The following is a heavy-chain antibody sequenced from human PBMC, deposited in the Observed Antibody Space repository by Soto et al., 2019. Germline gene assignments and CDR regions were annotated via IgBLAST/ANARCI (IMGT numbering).Heavy chain of an antibody. D-gene: IGHD3-16*01. V-gene: IGHV3-7*01. CDR3: ARLRPSYVDY. CDR1: GFTFSIVW. J-gene: IGHJ4*02. Sequence: WGSLRLSCAASGFTFSIVWMTWVRQAPGRGLEWVANIKEDGSEKNYVDSVKGRFTISRDNTKNTVSLQMNSLTAEDTAVYYCARLRPSYVDYWGRGALVTVSS. CDR2: IKEDGSEK.